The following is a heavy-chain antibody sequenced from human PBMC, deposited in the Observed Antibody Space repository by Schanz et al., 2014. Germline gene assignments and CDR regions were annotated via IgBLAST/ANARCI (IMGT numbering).Heavy chain of an antibody. J-gene: IGHJ2*01. CDR1: GFSFSDYY. CDR2: INTGSNYI. V-gene: IGHV3-11*03. Sequence: QVHLLESGGGLVEPGGSLRLSCAASGFSFSDYYMSWIRQAPGKGLEWISFINTGSNYINYADSVKGRFTISRDNTKSSLFLQLNSLRADDTAVYYCARNRGGGGQNWYFDLWGRGTLVTVSS. CDR3: ARNRGGGGQNWYFDL. D-gene: IGHD3-16*01.